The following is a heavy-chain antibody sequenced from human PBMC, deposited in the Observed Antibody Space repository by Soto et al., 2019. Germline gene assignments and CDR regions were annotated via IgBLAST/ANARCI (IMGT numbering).Heavy chain of an antibody. CDR2: IIPIFCTA. J-gene: IGHJ5*02. Sequence: SVKVSCESSVCTLSSYAIIWVRQAPGQGLEWMGEIIPIFCTANYAQKFQGRVTITADESTSTAYMELSSLRSEDTAVYYCARDRGPSSGYYPYWFDPWGQGTLVTVSS. CDR1: VCTLSSYA. V-gene: IGHV1-69*13. D-gene: IGHD3-22*01. CDR3: ARDRGPSSGYYPYWFDP.